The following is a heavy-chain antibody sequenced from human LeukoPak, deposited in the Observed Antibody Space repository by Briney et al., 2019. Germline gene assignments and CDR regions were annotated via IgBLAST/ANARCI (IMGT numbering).Heavy chain of an antibody. CDR2: INPNSGGT. D-gene: IGHD3-10*01. CDR1: GYTFTGYY. J-gene: IGHJ3*02. V-gene: IGHV1-2*02. Sequence: ASVKVSCKASGYTFTGYYMHWVRQAPGQGLEWMGWINPNSGGTNYAQKFQGEVTMTRDTSISTAYMELSRLRSDDTAVYYCARDLSDITMVRGVIFLGAFDIWGQGTMVTVSS. CDR3: ARDLSDITMVRGVIFLGAFDI.